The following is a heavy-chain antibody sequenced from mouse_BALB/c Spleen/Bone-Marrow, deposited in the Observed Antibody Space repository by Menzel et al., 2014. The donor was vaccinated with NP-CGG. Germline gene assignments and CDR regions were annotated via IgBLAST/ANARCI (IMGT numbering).Heavy chain of an antibody. CDR3: ALLGYYGYFYV. D-gene: IGHD2-2*01. CDR2: INPDSSTI. Sequence: DVHLGESGGGLVQPEGSLKISCAASGFDFSRYWMSWVRQAPGKGLEWIGEINPDSSTINYTPSLKDKFIISRDNAKNTLYLQMSKVRSEDTALYYCALLGYYGYFYVWGAGTPVTVPS. J-gene: IGHJ1*01. CDR1: GFDFSRYW. V-gene: IGHV4-1*02.